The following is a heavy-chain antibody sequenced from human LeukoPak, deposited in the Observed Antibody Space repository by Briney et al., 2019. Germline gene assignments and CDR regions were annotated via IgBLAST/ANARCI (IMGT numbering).Heavy chain of an antibody. J-gene: IGHJ4*02. Sequence: PGGSLRLSCAASGFTFDDYGVSWVRQAPGKGLEWVSGINWNGGSTGYADSVKGRFTISRDNAKNSLYLQMNSLRAEDTALYYCARVLEAPPGGGTRGVYYFDYWGQGTLVTVSS. CDR3: ARVLEAPPGGGTRGVYYFDY. V-gene: IGHV3-20*04. CDR1: GFTFDDYG. D-gene: IGHD3-16*01. CDR2: INWNGGST.